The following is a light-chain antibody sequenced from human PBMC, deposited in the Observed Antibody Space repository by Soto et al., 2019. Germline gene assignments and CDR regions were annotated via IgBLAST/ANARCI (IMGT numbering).Light chain of an antibody. V-gene: IGKV1-9*01. J-gene: IGKJ4*01. CDR1: QGISSY. CDR2: AAS. CDR3: QQLNSYPPN. Sequence: IQLTESPSSPSASVRDRVTITCRASQGISSYLAWYQQKPWKAPKLLIYAASTLQSGVPSRFSGSGSGTDFTLTISSLQPEDFATYYCQQLNSYPPNFGGGTKVEIK.